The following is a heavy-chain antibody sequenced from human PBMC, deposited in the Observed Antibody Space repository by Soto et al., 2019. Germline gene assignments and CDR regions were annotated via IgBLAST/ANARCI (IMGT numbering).Heavy chain of an antibody. CDR3: AKDRYLDHDSRGYLFDN. CDR2: ISRYGDFT. CDR1: GFTFNIYA. J-gene: IGHJ4*02. Sequence: EVQLLESGGDLIQPGGSLRLSCAASGFTFNIYAMTWVRQAPGKGQEWVSAISRYGDFTYYADSVEGRFTISRDNSKNTLYLQMNSLRAEDTAVYYCAKDRYLDHDSRGYLFDNWGQGTLVTVSS. V-gene: IGHV3-23*01. D-gene: IGHD3-22*01.